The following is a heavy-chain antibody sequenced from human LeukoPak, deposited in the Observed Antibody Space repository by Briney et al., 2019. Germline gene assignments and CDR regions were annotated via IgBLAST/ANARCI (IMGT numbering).Heavy chain of an antibody. D-gene: IGHD2-8*02. Sequence: SETLSLTCAVNGGSFRGYYWTWIRQPPGKGLEWIGEANHNGGTNCSPSLKSRITISVDTSKNQFSLKLNSVTAADTAVYFCARGIVLTGYASFDYWGQGTPVTVSS. V-gene: IGHV4-34*01. J-gene: IGHJ4*02. CDR2: ANHNGGT. CDR1: GGSFRGYY. CDR3: ARGIVLTGYASFDY.